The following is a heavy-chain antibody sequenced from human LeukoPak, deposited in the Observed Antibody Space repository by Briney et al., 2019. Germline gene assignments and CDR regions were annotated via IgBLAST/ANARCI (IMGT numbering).Heavy chain of an antibody. CDR3: ARDTGGYDKDY. CDR1: GFTFSSQS. CDR2: ISSSSSYI. J-gene: IGHJ4*02. Sequence: GGSLRLSCAASGFTFSSQSMNWVRQPPGKGLEWVSSISSSSSYIYYADSVKGRFTMSRDNAKNSLYLQMNSLRAEDTAVYYCARDTGGYDKDYWGKGPLFTVSS. D-gene: IGHD3-22*01. V-gene: IGHV3-21*01.